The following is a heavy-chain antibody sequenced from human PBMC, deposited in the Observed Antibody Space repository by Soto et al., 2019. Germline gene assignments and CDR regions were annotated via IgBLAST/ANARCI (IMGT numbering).Heavy chain of an antibody. J-gene: IGHJ6*02. CDR2: ISSRGDTI. CDR1: GFAFRNYE. V-gene: IGHV3-48*03. Sequence: GGSLRLSCAASGFAFRNYEMNWVRQAPGKGLEWVSFISSRGDTIYYADSVKGRFTISRDNAKNSLYLQMNSLRAEDTALYYCASRPAAPQPDVDYLYYGMDVWGQGTTVTVSS. D-gene: IGHD6-25*01. CDR3: ASRPAAPQPDVDYLYYGMDV.